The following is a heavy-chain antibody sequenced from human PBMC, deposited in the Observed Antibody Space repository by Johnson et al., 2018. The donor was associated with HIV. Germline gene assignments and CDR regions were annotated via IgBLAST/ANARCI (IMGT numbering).Heavy chain of an antibody. Sequence: QVQLVESGGGVVQPGGSLTLSCAASGFTFSTYGMHWVRQAPGKGLEWVTFIRYDGSSKYYADSVKGRFTISRDNSKNTLYLQMNSLRAEDTALYYCAKDVGNYWPDAFDIWGQGTMDTVSS. CDR2: IRYDGSSK. CDR1: GFTFSTYG. V-gene: IGHV3-30*02. CDR3: AKDVGNYWPDAFDI. D-gene: IGHD3-22*01. J-gene: IGHJ3*02.